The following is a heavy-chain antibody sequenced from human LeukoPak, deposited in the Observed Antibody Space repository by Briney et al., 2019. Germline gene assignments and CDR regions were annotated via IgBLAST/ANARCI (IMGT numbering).Heavy chain of an antibody. V-gene: IGHV4-61*02. Sequence: PSQTLSLTCTVSGGSISSGSYYWSWIRQPAGKELEWIGRIYTTGSTNYSPSLKSRVTISADTSKNQFSLKLSSVTAADTAVYYCARDIPHDYGGNSGWLLYFDHWGQGTLVTVSS. CDR3: ARDIPHDYGGNSGWLLYFDH. J-gene: IGHJ4*02. D-gene: IGHD4-23*01. CDR2: IYTTGST. CDR1: GGSISSGSYY.